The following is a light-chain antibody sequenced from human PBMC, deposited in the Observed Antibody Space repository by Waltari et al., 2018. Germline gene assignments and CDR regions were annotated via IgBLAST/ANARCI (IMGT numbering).Light chain of an antibody. Sequence: AIQMTQSPSSLSASVGDRVTITCRASQGIRNDLAWYQQKPGQAPRLLIYAASTLQTGVPSRFSGSGSGTDFTLIISCLQAEDFAIYFCQQYYSDPLTFGGGTKVEIK. CDR3: QQYYSDPLT. CDR1: QGIRND. J-gene: IGKJ4*01. CDR2: AAS. V-gene: IGKV1-6*01.